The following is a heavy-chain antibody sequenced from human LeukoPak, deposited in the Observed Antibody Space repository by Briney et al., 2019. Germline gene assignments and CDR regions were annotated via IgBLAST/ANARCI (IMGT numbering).Heavy chain of an antibody. Sequence: SQTLSLTCSVSGGSISSGSYYWSCIRQHPGKGLVWIGYIYYSGSTYYNPSLKSRVTISVDTSKNQFSLKLNSVTAADTAVYYCARLYDSFRAFDIWGQGTIITVSS. D-gene: IGHD2-8*01. V-gene: IGHV4-31*03. J-gene: IGHJ3*02. CDR2: IYYSGST. CDR1: GGSISSGSYY. CDR3: ARLYDSFRAFDI.